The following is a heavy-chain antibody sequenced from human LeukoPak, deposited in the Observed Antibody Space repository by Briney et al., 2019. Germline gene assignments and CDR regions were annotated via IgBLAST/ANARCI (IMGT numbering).Heavy chain of an antibody. D-gene: IGHD3-22*01. CDR3: ARPSYYYDSSGGFDY. Sequence: ASVKVSCKASGYTFTSYGISWVRQAPGQGLEWMGWISAYNGNTNYAQKLQGRVTMTTDTSTSTAYMELRSLRSDDTAVYYCARPSYYYDSSGGFDYWGQGTLVTVSS. CDR2: ISAYNGNT. V-gene: IGHV1-18*01. J-gene: IGHJ4*02. CDR1: GYTFTSYG.